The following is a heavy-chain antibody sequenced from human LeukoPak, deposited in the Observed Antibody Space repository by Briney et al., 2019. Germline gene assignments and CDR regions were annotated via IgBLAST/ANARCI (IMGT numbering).Heavy chain of an antibody. CDR2: IRSKAYGGTT. V-gene: IGHV3-49*03. CDR3: TRPHLGYYYGSGSPRDPRYGMDV. CDR1: GFTFGDYA. J-gene: IGHJ6*02. D-gene: IGHD3-10*01. Sequence: PGGSLRLSCTASGFTFGDYAMSWFRQAPGKGLEWVGFIRSKAYGGTTEYAASVKGRFTISRDDSKSIAYLQMNSLKTEDTAVYYCTRPHLGYYYGSGSPRDPRYGMDVWGQGTTVTVSS.